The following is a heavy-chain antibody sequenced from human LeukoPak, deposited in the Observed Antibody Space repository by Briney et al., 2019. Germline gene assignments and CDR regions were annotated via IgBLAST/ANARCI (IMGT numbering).Heavy chain of an antibody. Sequence: GGSLRLSCAASGFTFRSYWMNWVRHAPGKGLVWVSRIASDGSSTTYADSVKGRFSISRDNAKNTLYLQMNSLRVEDTAVYYCARGRPHGNDYWGQGTLVTVSS. CDR1: GFTFRSYW. V-gene: IGHV3-74*01. D-gene: IGHD4-23*01. J-gene: IGHJ4*02. CDR3: ARGRPHGNDY. CDR2: IASDGSST.